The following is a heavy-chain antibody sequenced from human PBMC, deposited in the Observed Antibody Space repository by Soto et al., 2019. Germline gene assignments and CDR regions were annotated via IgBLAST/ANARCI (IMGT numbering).Heavy chain of an antibody. CDR2: IYWNDDK. V-gene: IGHV2-5*01. CDR1: GFSLSTSGVG. J-gene: IGHJ4*02. Sequence: SGPTLVNPTQTLTLTCTFSGFSLSTSGVGVGWIRQPPGKALEWLALIYWNDDKRYSPSLKSRLTITKDTSKNQVVLTMTNMDPVDTATYYCAHIGEHYYDSSGYYPFDYWGQGTLVTVSS. D-gene: IGHD3-22*01. CDR3: AHIGEHYYDSSGYYPFDY.